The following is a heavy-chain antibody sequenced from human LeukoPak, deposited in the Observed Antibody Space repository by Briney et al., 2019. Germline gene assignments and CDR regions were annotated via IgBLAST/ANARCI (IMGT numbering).Heavy chain of an antibody. V-gene: IGHV3-48*03. J-gene: IGHJ5*02. D-gene: IGHD3-10*01. Sequence: LPGGSLRLSCGASGFTFSSYEMNWVRQAPGKGLEWLSYISTGGSTILYADSVKGRFTTSRDDAKDSLYLQMNSLRAEDTAVYYCARVMAYGSGGNWFDPWGQGTLVTVSS. CDR3: ARVMAYGSGGNWFDP. CDR2: ISTGGSTI. CDR1: GFTFSSYE.